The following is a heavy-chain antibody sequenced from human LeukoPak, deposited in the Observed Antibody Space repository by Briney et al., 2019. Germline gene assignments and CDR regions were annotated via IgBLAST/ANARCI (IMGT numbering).Heavy chain of an antibody. J-gene: IGHJ4*02. CDR3: ARQEYCGGDCFEDN. V-gene: IGHV4-34*01. Sequence: SETLSLTCAVYGGSFSGYYWSWIRQPPGKGLEWIGSIHYSGSTYYNPSLKSRVTISLDTSKNQFSLKLRSVTAADTAVYYCARQEYCGGDCFEDNWGQGTLVTVSS. CDR2: IHYSGST. D-gene: IGHD2-21*02. CDR1: GGSFSGYY.